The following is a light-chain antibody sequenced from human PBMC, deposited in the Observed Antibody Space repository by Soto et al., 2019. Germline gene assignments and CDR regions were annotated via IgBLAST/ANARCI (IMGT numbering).Light chain of an antibody. CDR3: QQRSNWPLT. CDR2: DAS. Sequence: EIVLTQSPATLSLSPGERATLSGRASQSVTSYLAWYQQNPGQAPRLLIYDASNRATGIPARFSGSGSGTDFTLTIRSLEPEDFAVYYCQQRSNWPLTCGGGTKVDIK. CDR1: QSVTSY. V-gene: IGKV3-11*01. J-gene: IGKJ4*02.